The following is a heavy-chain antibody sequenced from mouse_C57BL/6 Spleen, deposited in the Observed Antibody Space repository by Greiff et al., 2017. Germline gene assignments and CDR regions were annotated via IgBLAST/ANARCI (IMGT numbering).Heavy chain of an antibody. V-gene: IGHV1-55*01. J-gene: IGHJ2*01. CDR3: AREGYYYGSSSYFDY. D-gene: IGHD1-1*01. Sequence: QVQLQQPGAELVKPGASVMMSCKASGYTFTCYWITWVKQRPGQGLEWIGDIYPGSGSTNYNEKFKSKATLTVDTSSSTAYMQLSSLTSEDSAVYYCAREGYYYGSSSYFDYWGQGTTLTVSS. CDR1: GYTFTCYW. CDR2: IYPGSGST.